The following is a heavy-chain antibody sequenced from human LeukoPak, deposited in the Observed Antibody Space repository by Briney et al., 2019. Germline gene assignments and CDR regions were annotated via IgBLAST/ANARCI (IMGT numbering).Heavy chain of an antibody. J-gene: IGHJ4*02. CDR1: GGSFSGYY. CDR3: ARDPRGDYFDY. V-gene: IGHV3-7*01. Sequence: PSETLSLTCAVYGGSFSGYYWSWVRQAPGKGLEWVANIKQDGSEKYYVDSVKGRFTISRDNAKNSLYLQMNSLRAEDTAVYYCARDPRGDYFDYWGQGTLVTVSS. CDR2: IKQDGSEK.